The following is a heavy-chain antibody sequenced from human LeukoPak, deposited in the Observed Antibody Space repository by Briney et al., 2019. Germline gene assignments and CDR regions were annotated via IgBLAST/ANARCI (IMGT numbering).Heavy chain of an antibody. CDR2: ISSSSSYT. D-gene: IGHD6-19*01. V-gene: IGHV3-11*06. J-gene: IGHJ4*02. CDR1: GFTFSDYY. CDR3: ARGAVAGHFDY. Sequence: GGSLILSCAASGFTFSDYYMSWIRQAPGKGLEWVSYISSSSSYTNYADSVKGRFTISRDNPKNSLYLQINSLRAEDTAVYYCARGAVAGHFDYWGQGTLLTVSS.